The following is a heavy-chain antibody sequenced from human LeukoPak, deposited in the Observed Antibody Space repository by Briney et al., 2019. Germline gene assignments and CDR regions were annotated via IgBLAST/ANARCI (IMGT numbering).Heavy chain of an antibody. CDR1: GYTFTSYY. CDR3: AADKGEAGSTSLFDY. Sequence: ASVKVSCKASGYTFTSYYMHWVRQAPGQGLEWMGIINPSGGSTSYAQKFQGRVTMTRDTSTSTVYMELSSLRSEDTAVYYCAADKGEAGSTSLFDYWGPGTLVTVSS. D-gene: IGHD2-2*01. J-gene: IGHJ4*02. V-gene: IGHV1-46*01. CDR2: INPSGGST.